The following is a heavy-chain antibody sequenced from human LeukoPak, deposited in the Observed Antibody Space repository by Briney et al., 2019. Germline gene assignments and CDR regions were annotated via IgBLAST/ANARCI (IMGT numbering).Heavy chain of an antibody. CDR3: ARDLRGYSYYYGMDV. CDR1: GYTFRNFG. J-gene: IGHJ6*02. CDR2: ISGYNGNT. V-gene: IGHV1-18*01. D-gene: IGHD5-12*01. Sequence: ASVKVSCKTSGYTFRNFGISWVRQAPGQGLEWMGWISGYNGNTNYAQKFQGRVTMTTDTSTSTVYMELRSLRSEDTAVYYCARDLRGYSYYYGMDVWGQGTTVTVSS.